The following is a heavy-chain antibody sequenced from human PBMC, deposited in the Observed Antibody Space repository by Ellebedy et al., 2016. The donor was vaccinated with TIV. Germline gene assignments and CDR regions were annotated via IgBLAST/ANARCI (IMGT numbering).Heavy chain of an antibody. V-gene: IGHV4-31*03. CDR2: IYYSGST. Sequence: SETLSLXXTVSGGSISSGGYYWSWIRQHPGKGLEWIGYIYYSGSTYYNPSLKSRVTISVDTSKNQFSLKLSSVTAADTAVYYCARKSRFGPNWFDPWGQGTLVTVSS. J-gene: IGHJ5*02. CDR1: GGSISSGGYY. CDR3: ARKSRFGPNWFDP. D-gene: IGHD3-10*01.